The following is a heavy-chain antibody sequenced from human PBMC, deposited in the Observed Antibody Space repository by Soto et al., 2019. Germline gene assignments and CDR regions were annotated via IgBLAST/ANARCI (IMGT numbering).Heavy chain of an antibody. CDR1: GGSSSSSSYY. CDR2: ICCGGTT. Sequence: SETLSLTCAVSGGSSSSSSYYWGWIRQPPGKGLEWIGSICCGGTTYYNPSVRSRVTISVDTSKNQVSLILTSVTAADTAVYFCARHRCSGDDCRLRAEYFQLWGQGTLVTVSS. V-gene: IGHV4-39*01. CDR3: ARHRCSGDDCRLRAEYFQL. J-gene: IGHJ1*01. D-gene: IGHD2-21*02.